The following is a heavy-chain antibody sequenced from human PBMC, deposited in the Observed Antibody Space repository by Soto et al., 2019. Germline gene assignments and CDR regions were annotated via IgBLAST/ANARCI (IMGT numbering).Heavy chain of an antibody. D-gene: IGHD3-3*01. Sequence: PSETLSLTCAVYGGSFSGYYWIWIRQPPGKGLEWIGEINHSGSTNYNPSLKSRVTISVDTSKNQFSLKLSSVTAADTAVYYCARGRMIFGVVIISSYYGMDVWGQGTTVTVSS. V-gene: IGHV4-34*01. CDR1: GGSFSGYY. J-gene: IGHJ6*02. CDR3: ARGRMIFGVVIISSYYGMDV. CDR2: INHSGST.